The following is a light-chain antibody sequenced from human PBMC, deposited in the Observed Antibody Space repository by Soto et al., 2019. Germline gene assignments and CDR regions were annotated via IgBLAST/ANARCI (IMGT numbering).Light chain of an antibody. CDR1: QSVSTN. Sequence: EIVMTQSPATLSVPPGERATLSCRASQSVSTNFAWYQQKPGQAPRLLIYGASTRATAVPARFTASGSGTEFTLTISSLQSDDCATYYCHTYNSYSLHTFGQGTKLEIK. CDR3: HTYNSYSLHT. CDR2: GAS. V-gene: IGKV3-15*01. J-gene: IGKJ2*01.